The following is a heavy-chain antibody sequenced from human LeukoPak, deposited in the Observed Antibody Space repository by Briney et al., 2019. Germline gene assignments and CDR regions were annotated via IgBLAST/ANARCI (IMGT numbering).Heavy chain of an antibody. CDR2: IKQDGSEK. Sequence: PGGSLRLSCAASGFTFSSYWMSWVRQAPGKGLEWVANIKQDGSEKYYVDSVKGRFTISRDNAKNSLYLQMNSLRAEDTAVYYCARGGGSYYPGDDYWGQGTLVTVSS. J-gene: IGHJ4*02. D-gene: IGHD1-26*01. CDR1: GFTFSSYW. CDR3: ARGGGSYYPGDDY. V-gene: IGHV3-7*01.